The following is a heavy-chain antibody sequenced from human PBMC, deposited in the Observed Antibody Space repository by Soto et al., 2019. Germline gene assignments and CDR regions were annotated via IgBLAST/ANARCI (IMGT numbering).Heavy chain of an antibody. CDR2: ISYDGSNK. CDR3: AKGEMWSGSGFNWFDP. J-gene: IGHJ5*02. V-gene: IGHV3-30*18. D-gene: IGHD5-12*01. CDR1: GLHFISFG. Sequence: PGGSHRHSCTSSGLHFISFGMHWVRQATGKGLEWVALISYDGSNKYYADSVKGRFTISRDNSKSTLYLQIHSLRLEDTAVYYCAKGEMWSGSGFNWFDPWGQGTLVTVSS.